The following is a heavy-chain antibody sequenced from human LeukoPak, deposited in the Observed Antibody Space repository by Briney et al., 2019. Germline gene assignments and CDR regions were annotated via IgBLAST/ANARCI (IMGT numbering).Heavy chain of an antibody. CDR2: IDPNSGGT. D-gene: IGHD3-22*01. J-gene: IGHJ4*02. CDR3: ARDVGYYDGTGYFYFYFDY. Sequence: ASVKVSCKASGYTFTAYYIHWVRQAPGQGLEWMGWIDPNSGGTNYAQKFQGRVTLTRDTSISSAFMELNRLKSDDTAVYYCARDVGYYDGTGYFYFYFDYWGQGTLVTVSS. V-gene: IGHV1-2*02. CDR1: GYTFTAYY.